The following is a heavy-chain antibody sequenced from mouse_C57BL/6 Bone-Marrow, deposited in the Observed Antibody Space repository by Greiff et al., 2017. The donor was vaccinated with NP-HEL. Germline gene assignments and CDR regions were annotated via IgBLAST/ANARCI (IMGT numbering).Heavy chain of an antibody. CDR1: GYTFTSYW. D-gene: IGHD2-4*01. Sequence: VQLQQPGAELVRPGSSVKLSCKASGYTFTSYWMDWVKQRPGQGLEWIGNIYPSDSETHYNQKFKDKATLTVDKSSSTAYMQLSSLTSEDSAVYYCARQIYYDYDGNFDVWGTGTTVTVSS. CDR3: ARQIYYDYDGNFDV. CDR2: IYPSDSET. J-gene: IGHJ1*03. V-gene: IGHV1-61*01.